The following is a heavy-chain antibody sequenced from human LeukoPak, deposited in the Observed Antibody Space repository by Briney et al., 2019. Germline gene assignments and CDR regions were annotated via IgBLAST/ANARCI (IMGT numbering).Heavy chain of an antibody. CDR3: ARARDPLDYYYYMDV. V-gene: IGHV1-18*01. CDR2: ISVHNGNT. J-gene: IGHJ6*03. Sequence: GSVKLSCAASGYMFTIYGISWVRQAPGQGVECMGWISVHNGNTKYAQKFQGRVTMTTDTSTRTGYLELRSMRSDETAVYYCARARDPLDYYYYMDVWGKGSTVTVYS. CDR1: GYMFTIYG.